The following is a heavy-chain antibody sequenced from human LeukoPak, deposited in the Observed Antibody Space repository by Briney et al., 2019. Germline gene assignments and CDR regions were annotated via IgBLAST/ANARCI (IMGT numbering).Heavy chain of an antibody. V-gene: IGHV3-11*06. CDR3: ARDGGYCSGGNCYPED. CDR2: ISSSGSYI. CDR1: GFTFSDYY. D-gene: IGHD2-15*01. J-gene: IGHJ4*02. Sequence: GGSLRLSCAASGFTFSDYYMTWIRQAPGKGLEGVSYISSSGSYINYADSVKGRFTISRDNAKNSLYLQMNSLRAEDTAVYYCARDGGYCSGGNCYPEDWGQGTLVTVSS.